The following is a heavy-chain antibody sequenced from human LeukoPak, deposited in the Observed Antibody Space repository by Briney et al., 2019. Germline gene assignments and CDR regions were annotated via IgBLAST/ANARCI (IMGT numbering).Heavy chain of an antibody. V-gene: IGHV4-4*07. CDR2: IYTSGST. CDR1: GGSISSYY. D-gene: IGHD3-22*01. Sequence: SSETLSLTCTVSGGSISSYYWSWIRQPPGKGLEWIGRIYTSGSTNYNPSLKSRVTMSVDTSKNQFSLKLSSVTAADTAVYYCARDYYDSSGYYLGFDYWGQGTLVTVSS. J-gene: IGHJ4*02. CDR3: ARDYYDSSGYYLGFDY.